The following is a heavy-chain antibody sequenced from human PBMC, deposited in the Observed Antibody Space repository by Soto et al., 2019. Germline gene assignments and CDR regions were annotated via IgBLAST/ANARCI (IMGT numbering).Heavy chain of an antibody. J-gene: IGHJ6*02. CDR1: GLTFSDCG. CDR3: AKDRGDIVVVVAATGYYGMDV. CDR2: ISYNGTNT. V-gene: IGHV3-30*18. D-gene: IGHD2-15*01. Sequence: PGGSLRLSCAASGLTFSDCGMHWVRQAPGKGLEWVAFISYNGTNTYYADSVKGRFTISRDNSKNTLYLQMNSLRAEDTAVYYCAKDRGDIVVVVAATGYYGMDVWGQGTTVTVSS.